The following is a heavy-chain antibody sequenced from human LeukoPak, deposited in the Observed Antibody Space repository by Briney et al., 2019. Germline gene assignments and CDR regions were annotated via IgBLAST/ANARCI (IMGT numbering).Heavy chain of an antibody. J-gene: IGHJ3*02. Sequence: AASVKVSCKVSGYTLTELSMHWVRQAPGKGLEWMGGFDPEDGETIYAQKFQGRVTITTDESTSTAYMELSSLRSEDTAVYYCARDDAFDIWGQGTMVTVSS. CDR3: ARDDAFDI. CDR1: GYTLTELS. V-gene: IGHV1-24*01. CDR2: FDPEDGET.